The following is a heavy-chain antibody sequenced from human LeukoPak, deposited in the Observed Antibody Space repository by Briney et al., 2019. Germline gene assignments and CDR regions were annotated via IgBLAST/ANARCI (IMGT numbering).Heavy chain of an antibody. CDR2: IWYDGSNK. D-gene: IGHD1-26*01. Sequence: GRSLRLSCAASGFTFSSYGMHWVRQAPGKGLEWVAVIWYDGSNKYDADSVKGRFTISRDNSKNTLYLQMNSPRAEDTAVYYCAKTRWELLPEGLLDYWGQGTLVTVSS. CDR3: AKTRWELLPEGLLDY. CDR1: GFTFSSYG. J-gene: IGHJ4*02. V-gene: IGHV3-33*06.